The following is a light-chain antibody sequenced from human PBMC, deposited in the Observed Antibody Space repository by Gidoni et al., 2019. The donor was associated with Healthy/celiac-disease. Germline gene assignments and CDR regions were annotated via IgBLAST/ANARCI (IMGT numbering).Light chain of an antibody. J-gene: IGKJ5*01. CDR3: QQYNNWPPLST. Sequence: EIVMMQSPATLSVSPGERATLSCRPSQSVSSNSAWYQQKPGQAPRLLIYGAPTRATGIPARFSGSGSGTEFTLTISSLQSEDFALYYCQQYNNWPPLSTFXXXTRLEIK. CDR1: QSVSSN. V-gene: IGKV3-15*01. CDR2: GAP.